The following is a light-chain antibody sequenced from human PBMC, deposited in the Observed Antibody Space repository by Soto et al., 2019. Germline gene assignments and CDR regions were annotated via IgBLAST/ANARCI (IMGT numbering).Light chain of an antibody. Sequence: EIVLTQSPGTLSFSPGERATLSCRASQSVSSIYFAWYQQKPGQAPRLLIYGASSRATGIPDRFSGSGSGTDFTLTISRLEPEDFAVYYCQQFGTSPPSTFGQGTRLEIK. V-gene: IGKV3-20*01. J-gene: IGKJ5*01. CDR2: GAS. CDR1: QSVSSIY. CDR3: QQFGTSPPST.